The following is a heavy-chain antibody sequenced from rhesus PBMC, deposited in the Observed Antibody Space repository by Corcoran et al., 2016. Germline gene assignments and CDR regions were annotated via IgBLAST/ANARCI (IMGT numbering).Heavy chain of an antibody. Sequence: QLQLQESGPGLVKPSETLSVTCAVSGGSISSSYWSWIRQAPGKGLEWIGYIYGSGSSTNYNPPLKGRVALSVDTSKNQLSLKLSSVTAADTAVYYCARADYEDDYGYYYIDYWGQGVLVTVSS. CDR3: ARADYEDDYGYYYIDY. CDR2: IYGSGSST. CDR1: GGSISSSY. J-gene: IGHJ4*01. D-gene: IGHD3-9*01. V-gene: IGHV4-169*01.